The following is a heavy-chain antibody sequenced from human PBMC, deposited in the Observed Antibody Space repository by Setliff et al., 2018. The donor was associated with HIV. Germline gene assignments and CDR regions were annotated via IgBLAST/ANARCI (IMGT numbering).Heavy chain of an antibody. CDR2: IKHGGSA. CDR3: ARGAYCGGASCSLTRFDP. CDR1: SASISSSGYY. J-gene: IGHJ5*02. Sequence: SETLSLTCTVSSASISSSGYYWTWIRQPPGKGLEWIGEIKHGGSANYNPSLKSRVTISVDGSTNQFSLKLGSVTAADAAVYYCARGAYCGGASCSLTRFDPWGQGTLVTVSS. D-gene: IGHD2-15*01. V-gene: IGHV4-61*05.